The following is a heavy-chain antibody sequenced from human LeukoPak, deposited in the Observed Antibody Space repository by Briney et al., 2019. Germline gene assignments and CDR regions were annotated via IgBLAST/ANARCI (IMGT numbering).Heavy chain of an antibody. CDR1: GGSISSNY. CDR2: IYNSGSA. CDR3: ARPSSAWYDLDY. V-gene: IGHV4-59*08. Sequence: SETLSLTCTVSGGSISSNYWSWIRQPPGKGLEWIGYIYNSGSANYNPSLKSRVTISIDTSKNQFSLKLSSVTAADTAVYYCARPSSAWYDLDYWGQGTLVTVSS. D-gene: IGHD6-19*01. J-gene: IGHJ4*02.